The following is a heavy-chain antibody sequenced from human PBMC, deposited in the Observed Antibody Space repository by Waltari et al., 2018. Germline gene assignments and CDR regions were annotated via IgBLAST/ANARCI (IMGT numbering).Heavy chain of an antibody. CDR2: IPYAGSNK. CDR1: GFTFSSYA. Sequence: QVQLVESGGGVVQPGRSLRLSCAASGFTFSSYAMHWVRPAPGKGLGWVAVIPYAGSNKYYADSVKGRFTISRDNSKNTLYLKMNSLRAEDTAVYYCARDPGATSGRYFDLWGRGTLVTVSS. J-gene: IGHJ2*01. D-gene: IGHD1-26*01. CDR3: ARDPGATSGRYFDL. V-gene: IGHV3-30*04.